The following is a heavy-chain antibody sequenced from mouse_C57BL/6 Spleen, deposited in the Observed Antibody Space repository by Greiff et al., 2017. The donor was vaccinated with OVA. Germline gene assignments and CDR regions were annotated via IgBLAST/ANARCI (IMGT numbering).Heavy chain of an antibody. CDR2: INPNYGTT. CDR3: ARETTVGYFDV. V-gene: IGHV1-39*01. Sequence: EVQGVESGPAPVNPVASVKISCKASGYSFTDYNMNWVKQSNGKSLEWIGVINPNYGTTSYNQKFKGKATLTVDQSSSTAYMQLNSLTSEDSAVYYCARETTVGYFDVWGTGTTVTVSS. J-gene: IGHJ1*03. D-gene: IGHD1-1*01. CDR1: GYSFTDYN.